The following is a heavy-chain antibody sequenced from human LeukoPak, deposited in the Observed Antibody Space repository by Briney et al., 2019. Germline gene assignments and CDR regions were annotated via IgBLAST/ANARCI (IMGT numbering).Heavy chain of an antibody. CDR2: ISGSGGTT. CDR1: GFTFNSYA. D-gene: IGHD3-22*01. CDR3: AKGVVDYYDSSGYYPSDL. Sequence: QSGGSLRLSCAGFGFTFNSYAMTWVGQAPGKGLKWVSGISGSGGTTYYADSVKGRFTISRDNFNNTLYLQMNSMRVEDTALYFCAKGVVDYYDSSGYYPSDLWGQGTLVTVSS. V-gene: IGHV3-23*01. J-gene: IGHJ5*02.